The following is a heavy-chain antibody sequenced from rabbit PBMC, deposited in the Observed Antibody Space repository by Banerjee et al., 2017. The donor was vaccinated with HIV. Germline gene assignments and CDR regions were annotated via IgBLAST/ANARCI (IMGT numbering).Heavy chain of an antibody. CDR3: VREGDMLVLKL. D-gene: IGHD1-1*01. J-gene: IGHJ4*01. CDR1: GFTLSSRYW. CDR2: IYSSNGDK. Sequence: QEQLEESGGDLVKPEGSLTLTCTASGFTLSSRYWICWVRQAPGKGLELIACIYSSNGDKWYASWVNGRFTISRSTSLNTVDLKMTSLTVADTATYFCVREGDMLVLKLWGPGTLVTVS. V-gene: IGHV1S43*01.